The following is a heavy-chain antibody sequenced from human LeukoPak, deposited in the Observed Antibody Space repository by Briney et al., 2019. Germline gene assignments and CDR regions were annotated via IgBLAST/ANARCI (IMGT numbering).Heavy chain of an antibody. J-gene: IGHJ4*02. D-gene: IGHD6-19*01. CDR1: GFTFSSYG. Sequence: GGSLRLSCAASGFTFSSYGMHWVRQAPGKGLEWVAVISYDGSNKYYADSVKGRFTISRDNSKNTVFLQMNSLRAEDTAVYFCAKELSSGLPENWGQGTLVTVSS. CDR2: ISYDGSNK. V-gene: IGHV3-30*18. CDR3: AKELSSGLPEN.